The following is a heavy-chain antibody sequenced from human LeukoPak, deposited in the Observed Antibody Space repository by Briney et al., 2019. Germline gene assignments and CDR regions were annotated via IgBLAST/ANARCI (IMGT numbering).Heavy chain of an antibody. CDR2: IKQDGSET. CDR1: GFTFRSYW. J-gene: IGHJ4*02. D-gene: IGHD4-17*01. Sequence: GGSLRLSCAASGFTFRSYWMTWVRQYPGKGLEWVANIKQDGSETYYADSVKGRFTISRDNAKRSLYLQMNSLRAEDTAVYYCAKESYGDYPSPAGYWGQGTLVTVSS. CDR3: AKESYGDYPSPAGY. V-gene: IGHV3-7*01.